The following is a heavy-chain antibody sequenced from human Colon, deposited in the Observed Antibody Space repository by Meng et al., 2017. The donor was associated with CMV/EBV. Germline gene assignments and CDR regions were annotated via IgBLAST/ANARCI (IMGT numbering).Heavy chain of an antibody. Sequence: SCAASGSNFRGYAVPWVRQAPGKGLEWVSVISHDGVHRHYADSVRGRFTISRDDSTNTLELQMNSLRADDTAVYYCARAGSASWSPDSWGQGTLVTVSS. J-gene: IGHJ5*01. V-gene: IGHV3-30*03. CDR1: GSNFRGYA. CDR2: ISHDGVHR. CDR3: ARAGSASWSPDS.